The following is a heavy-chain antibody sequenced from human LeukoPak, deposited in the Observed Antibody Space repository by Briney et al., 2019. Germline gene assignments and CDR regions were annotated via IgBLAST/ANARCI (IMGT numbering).Heavy chain of an antibody. CDR1: GFTFSDYH. Sequence: PGGSLRLSCAASGFTFSDYHMSWIRQAPGKGLEWVSYISSSSSYTNYADSVKGRFTISRDNAKNSLYLQMNSLRAKDTAVYYCARSKPGYYDSSGYYLNYWGQGTLVTVSS. V-gene: IGHV3-11*03. CDR2: ISSSSSYT. D-gene: IGHD3-22*01. J-gene: IGHJ4*02. CDR3: ARSKPGYYDSSGYYLNY.